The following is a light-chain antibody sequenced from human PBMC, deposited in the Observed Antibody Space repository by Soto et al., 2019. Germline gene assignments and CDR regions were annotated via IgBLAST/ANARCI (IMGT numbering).Light chain of an antibody. CDR2: WAS. CDR3: QQYYSTPYT. Sequence: IVMTQSPDSLSAALVERATINCKSSRSVLYSSNTKNYLAWYQQKPRQPPKLLIYWASTRESGVPDRFSGSGSGTDFTLTISSLQAEDVAVYYCQQYYSTPYTFGQGTRLEIK. J-gene: IGKJ5*01. V-gene: IGKV4-1*01. CDR1: RSVLYSSNTKNY.